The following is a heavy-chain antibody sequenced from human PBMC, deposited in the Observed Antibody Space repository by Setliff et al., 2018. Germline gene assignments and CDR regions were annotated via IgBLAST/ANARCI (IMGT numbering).Heavy chain of an antibody. CDR3: VRDRYGRNSDGSGVYNWFDS. V-gene: IGHV4-61*09. J-gene: IGHJ5*01. D-gene: IGHD2-15*01. Sequence: KASETLSLTCNVSGASIRSGSHYWSWIRQSAGEKPTWIGHVYSTGSTNYNPSFESRVSISVDKSNNQFSLKMTSVTAADTAMYYCVRDRYGRNSDGSGVYNWFDSWGQGILVTVSS. CDR2: VYSTGST. CDR1: GASIRSGSHY.